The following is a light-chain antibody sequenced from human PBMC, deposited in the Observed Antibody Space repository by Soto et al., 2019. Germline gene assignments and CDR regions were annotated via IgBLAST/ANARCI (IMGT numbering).Light chain of an antibody. Sequence: ELVMTQSPATLSVSPGERATLSCRASQTVNSNLAWYQQKPGQAPRLLIYGASTRATGIPARFSASGTGTDVTINISDVQTEDVEVYDGHQRQCWPRTFGQGTKVDIK. CDR3: HQRQCWPRT. J-gene: IGKJ1*01. CDR2: GAS. V-gene: IGKV3-15*01. CDR1: QTVNSN.